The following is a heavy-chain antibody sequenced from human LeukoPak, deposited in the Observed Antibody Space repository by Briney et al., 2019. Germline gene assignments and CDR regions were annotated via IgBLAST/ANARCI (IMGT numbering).Heavy chain of an antibody. CDR2: IKQDGSEK. J-gene: IGHJ4*02. CDR3: AREGMRYSSSLGY. Sequence: GGSLRLSCAASGFTFSSYWMSWVRQAPGKGLEWVANIKQDGSEKYYVDSVKGRFTISRDNAKNSLYLQMNSLRAEDTAVYYCAREGMRYSSSLGYWGQGTLVTVSS. D-gene: IGHD6-13*01. CDR1: GFTFSSYW. V-gene: IGHV3-7*01.